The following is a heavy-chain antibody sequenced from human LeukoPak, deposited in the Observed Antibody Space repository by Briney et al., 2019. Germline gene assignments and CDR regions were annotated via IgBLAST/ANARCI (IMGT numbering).Heavy chain of an antibody. CDR2: INPSDSGT. CDR3: AREPGHNIYYFDY. Sequence: ASVKVSCMASGYTFTSYYIHWTRQAPGLGLEWMGIINPSDSGTSYAQKFQGRVTMTRDTSTSTVYMELSSLRSEDTAVYYCAREPGHNIYYFDYWGQGTLVTVSS. V-gene: IGHV1-46*01. J-gene: IGHJ4*02. CDR1: GYTFTSYY. D-gene: IGHD1-14*01.